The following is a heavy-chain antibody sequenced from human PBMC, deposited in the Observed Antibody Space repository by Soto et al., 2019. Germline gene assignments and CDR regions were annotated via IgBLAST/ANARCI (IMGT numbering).Heavy chain of an antibody. CDR3: ARESPDSLTGPPWVWYFDL. Sequence: QVQLQQWGAGPLRPLETLSLTCGVSGGSFSGYYWAWIRQSPGQGLEWIGEINDRGSINYNPSLKSRVSISVDTSKNHYSLNLRSVTAADTAVYYCARESPDSLTGPPWVWYFDLWGRGTLVTVSS. V-gene: IGHV4-34*01. J-gene: IGHJ2*01. CDR2: INDRGSI. CDR1: GGSFSGYY. D-gene: IGHD3-9*01.